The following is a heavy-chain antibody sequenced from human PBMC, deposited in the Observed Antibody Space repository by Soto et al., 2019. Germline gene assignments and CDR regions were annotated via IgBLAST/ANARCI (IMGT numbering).Heavy chain of an antibody. CDR1: GGSISSSSYY. CDR3: ARSSITMVRGVTLFDP. J-gene: IGHJ5*02. CDR2: IHYSGSI. D-gene: IGHD3-10*01. V-gene: IGHV4-39*01. Sequence: QLQLQESGPGLVKPSETLSLTCTVSGGSISSSSYYWGWIRQPPGKGLEWIGSIHYSGSIYYNPSLKSRVTISVDTSKNQFSLKLSSVTAADTAVYYCARSSITMVRGVTLFDPWGQGTLVAVSS.